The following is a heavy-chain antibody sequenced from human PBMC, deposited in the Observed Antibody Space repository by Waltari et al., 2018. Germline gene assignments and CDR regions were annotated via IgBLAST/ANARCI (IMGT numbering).Heavy chain of an antibody. CDR1: GYSISSGYY. V-gene: IGHV4-38-2*01. CDR3: ASSTPQYGEGAFDI. CDR2: IYHSGST. Sequence: QVQLQESGPGLVKPSETLSLTCAVSGYSISSGYYWGWIRQPPGKGLEWIGSIYHSGSTYYNPPLKSRVTISVDTSKNQFSLKLSAVTAADTAVYYCASSTPQYGEGAFDIWGQGTMVTVSS. J-gene: IGHJ3*02. D-gene: IGHD4-17*01.